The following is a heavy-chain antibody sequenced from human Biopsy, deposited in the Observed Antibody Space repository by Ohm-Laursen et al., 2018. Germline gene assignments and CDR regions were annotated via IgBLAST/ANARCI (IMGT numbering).Heavy chain of an antibody. CDR3: ARGRTLGDCSGSSCYSGDN. V-gene: IGHV1-69*06. CDR2: ITPIFDTA. CDR1: GGTFSTTA. D-gene: IGHD2-15*01. J-gene: IGHJ4*02. Sequence: SSVKVSCKASGGTFSTTAISWVRQAPGQGLEWMGGITPIFDTANYAQKFQGRVTITADRSASTAYMELSSLTSGDTAVYYCARGRTLGDCSGSSCYSGDNWGQGTLVTASS.